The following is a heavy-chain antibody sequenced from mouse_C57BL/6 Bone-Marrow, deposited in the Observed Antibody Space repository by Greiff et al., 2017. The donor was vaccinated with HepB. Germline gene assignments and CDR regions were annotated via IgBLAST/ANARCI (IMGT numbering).Heavy chain of an antibody. D-gene: IGHD2-4*01. CDR1: GYTFTSYW. CDR3: ARSGDYYEGDY. J-gene: IGHJ2*01. V-gene: IGHV1-64*01. CDR2: IHPNSGST. Sequence: VQLQQPGAELVKPGASVKLSCKASGYTFTSYWMHWVKQRPGQGLEWIGMIHPNSGSTNYNEKFKSKATLTVDKSSSTAYMQLSSLTSEDSAVYYCARSGDYYEGDYWGQGTTLTVSS.